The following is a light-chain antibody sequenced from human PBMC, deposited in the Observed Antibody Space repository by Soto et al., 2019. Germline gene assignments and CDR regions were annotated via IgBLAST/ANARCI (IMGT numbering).Light chain of an antibody. Sequence: EILLTQSPSTLSSFPVDRVTLSCMASQAVNTRLAWYQQEPGQAPRLLIYGASSRATGIPDRFSGSGSGADFTLTISSLQPEDVATYYCQKCGVAPFTFGGGTKVDIK. V-gene: IGKV3D-11*01. CDR1: QAVNTR. CDR2: GAS. J-gene: IGKJ4*01. CDR3: QKCGVAPFT.